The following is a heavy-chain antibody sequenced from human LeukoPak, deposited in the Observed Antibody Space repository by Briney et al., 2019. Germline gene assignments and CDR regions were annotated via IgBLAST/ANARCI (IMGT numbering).Heavy chain of an antibody. J-gene: IGHJ1*01. CDR3: ARGGDTSGYYYFEYFQH. CDR1: SGSVSTSNYY. V-gene: IGHV4-39*07. Sequence: PSETLSLTCTVSSGSVSTSNYYWGSVRQPPGKALEWNGNIFYTGSTYYSPSRKTRVTISLDTSRNQFSQRLNPVTAADTAVYYCARGGDTSGYYYFEYFQHWGQGTLVTVSS. D-gene: IGHD3-22*01. CDR2: IFYTGST.